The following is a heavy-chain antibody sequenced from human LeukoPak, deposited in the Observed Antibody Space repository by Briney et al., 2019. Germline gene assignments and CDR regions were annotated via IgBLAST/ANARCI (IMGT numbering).Heavy chain of an antibody. CDR1: GGTSSRND. CDR2: IMPLFGTA. Sequence: GSSVKVSCKASGGTSSRNDISWVRQAPGQGLERMGGIMPLFGTAKNAQKFQGRVTITADKSTSTAYMELSSLRSEDTAVYYCASGRTDIVVVPATLRNYYFDYWGQGTLVTVSS. J-gene: IGHJ4*02. CDR3: ASGRTDIVVVPATLRNYYFDY. V-gene: IGHV1-69*06. D-gene: IGHD2-2*01.